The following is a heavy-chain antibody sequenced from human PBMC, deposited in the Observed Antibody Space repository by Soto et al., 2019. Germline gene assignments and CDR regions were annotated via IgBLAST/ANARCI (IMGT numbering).Heavy chain of an antibody. Sequence: QVQLVESGGGVVQPGRSLRLSCAASGFTFSSYAMHWVRQAPGKGLEWVAVISYDGSNKYYADSVKGRFTISRDNSKNTLYLQMNSLRAEDTAVYYCARDSEAHIVVVTDGAFDIWGQGTMVTTSS. CDR1: GFTFSSYA. V-gene: IGHV3-30-3*01. CDR2: ISYDGSNK. J-gene: IGHJ3*02. CDR3: ARDSEAHIVVVTDGAFDI. D-gene: IGHD2-21*02.